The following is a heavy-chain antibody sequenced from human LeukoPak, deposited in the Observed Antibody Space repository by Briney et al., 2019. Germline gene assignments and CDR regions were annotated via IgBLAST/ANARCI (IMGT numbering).Heavy chain of an antibody. CDR1: GYTFTPYY. CDR2: INPNSGGT. V-gene: IGHV1-2*02. D-gene: IGHD2-15*01. Sequence: ASVNVSCTASGYTFTPYYMHSVRQAPGQGLEGMGWINPNSGGTNYAHKFQGRVTMTRDTSISTAYMELSRLRSDDTAVYYCARERCSGGSCYGHDAFDIWGQGTMVTVSS. CDR3: ARERCSGGSCYGHDAFDI. J-gene: IGHJ3*02.